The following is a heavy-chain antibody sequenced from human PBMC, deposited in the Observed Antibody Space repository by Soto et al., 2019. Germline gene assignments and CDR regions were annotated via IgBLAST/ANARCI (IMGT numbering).Heavy chain of an antibody. CDR1: GFTFSSYA. CDR2: ISGSGGST. J-gene: IGHJ4*02. Sequence: GGSLRLSCAASGFTFSSYAMSWVRQAPGKGLEWVSAISGSGGSTYYADSVKGRFTISRDNSKSTLYLQMNSLRAEDTAVYYCAKDIAIGYSYVTYYFDYWGQGTLVTVSS. V-gene: IGHV3-23*01. CDR3: AKDIAIGYSYVTYYFDY. D-gene: IGHD5-18*01.